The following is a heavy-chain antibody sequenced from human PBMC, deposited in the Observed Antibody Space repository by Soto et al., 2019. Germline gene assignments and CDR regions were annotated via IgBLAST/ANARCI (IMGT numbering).Heavy chain of an antibody. D-gene: IGHD6-13*01. CDR3: ARDMRGMGSGWYICTY. V-gene: IGHV1-3*01. Sequence: QRLEWMGWINAGNGNTKYSQKFQGRVTITRDTSASTAYMELSSLRSEDTAVYYCARDMRGMGSGWYICTYWGHGTLVTVSS. CDR2: INAGNGNT. J-gene: IGHJ4*01.